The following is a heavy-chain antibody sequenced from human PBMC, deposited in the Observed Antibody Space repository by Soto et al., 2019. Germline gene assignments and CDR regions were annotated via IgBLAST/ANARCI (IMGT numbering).Heavy chain of an antibody. CDR1: GFTFSSYA. D-gene: IGHD3-22*01. CDR3: AKDTVDYDSSGYDY. CDR2: ISGSGGST. J-gene: IGHJ4*02. V-gene: IGHV3-23*01. Sequence: PGGSLRLSCAASGFTFSSYAMSWVRQAPGKGLEWVSAISGSGGSTYYADSVKGRFTISRDNSKNTLYLQMNSLRAEDTAVYYWAKDTVDYDSSGYDYWGQGTLVTVSS.